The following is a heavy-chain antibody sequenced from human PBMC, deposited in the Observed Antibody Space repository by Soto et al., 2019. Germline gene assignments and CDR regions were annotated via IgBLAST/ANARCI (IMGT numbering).Heavy chain of an antibody. CDR3: ATAFDDILTGYYKDAFDI. J-gene: IGHJ3*02. CDR1: GYTLTELS. V-gene: IGHV1-24*01. D-gene: IGHD3-9*01. Sequence: ASVKVSCKVSGYTLTELSMHWVRQAPGKGLEWMGGFDPEDGETIYAQKFQGRVTMTEDTSTDTAYMELSSLRSEDMAVYYCATAFDDILTGYYKDAFDIWGQGTMVTVSS. CDR2: FDPEDGET.